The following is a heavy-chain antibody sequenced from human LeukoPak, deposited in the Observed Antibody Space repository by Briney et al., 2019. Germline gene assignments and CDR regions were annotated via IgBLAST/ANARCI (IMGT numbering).Heavy chain of an antibody. Sequence: GASVKVSCKASGYTFTSYGISWVRQAPGQGLEWMGWISAYNGNTNYAQKLQGRVTMTTDTSTSTAYMELRSLRSDDTAVYYCAKDRWPTVTTGGFDYWGQGTLVTVSS. V-gene: IGHV1-18*01. CDR3: AKDRWPTVTTGGFDY. J-gene: IGHJ4*02. CDR1: GYTFTSYG. CDR2: ISAYNGNT. D-gene: IGHD4-17*01.